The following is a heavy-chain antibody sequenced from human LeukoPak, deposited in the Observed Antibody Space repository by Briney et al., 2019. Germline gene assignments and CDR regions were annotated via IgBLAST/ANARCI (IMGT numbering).Heavy chain of an antibody. Sequence: GGSLRLSCAASGFTFSSHNMNWVRQAPGKGLEWVAVISYDGSNKYYADSVKGRFTISRDNSKNTLYLQMNSLRAEDTAVYYCAKLEVGATFDYWGQGTLVTVSS. V-gene: IGHV3-30*18. D-gene: IGHD1-26*01. CDR1: GFTFSSHN. CDR2: ISYDGSNK. CDR3: AKLEVGATFDY. J-gene: IGHJ4*02.